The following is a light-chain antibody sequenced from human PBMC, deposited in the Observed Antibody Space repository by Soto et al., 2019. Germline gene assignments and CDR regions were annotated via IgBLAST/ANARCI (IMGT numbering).Light chain of an antibody. V-gene: IGLV4-69*01. CDR2: LNSDGSH. CDR1: SGHSSCA. Sequence: QLVLTQSPSASASLGASVKLTCTLSSGHSSCAIAWHQQQPEKGPRYLMKLNSDGSHSKGDGIPDRFSGSSSGAERYLTISSLQSEDESEYYCQAWDSGTVVFGGGTKLTVL. CDR3: QAWDSGTVV. J-gene: IGLJ2*01.